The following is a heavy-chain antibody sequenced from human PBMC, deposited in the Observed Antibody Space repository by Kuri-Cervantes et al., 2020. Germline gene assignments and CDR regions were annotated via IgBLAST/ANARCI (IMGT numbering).Heavy chain of an antibody. CDR1: GYSFTNFA. Sequence: ASVNVSCKASGYSFTNFAMNWVRQAPGQGLEWMGWINTKTGNPTYAQGFTGRFVFSLDTYVSTAYLQISSLKAEDTAVYYCARRVPAAIGYYYYYMDVWGKGTTVTVSS. D-gene: IGHD2-2*02. J-gene: IGHJ6*03. CDR3: ARRVPAAIGYYYYYMDV. CDR2: INTKTGNP. V-gene: IGHV7-4-1*02.